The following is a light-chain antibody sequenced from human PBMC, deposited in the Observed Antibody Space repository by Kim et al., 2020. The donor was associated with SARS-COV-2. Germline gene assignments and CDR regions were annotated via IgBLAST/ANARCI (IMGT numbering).Light chain of an antibody. V-gene: IGKV1-39*01. Sequence: DIQMTQSPSPLSASVGDRVTITCRASQSISTNLNWYQQKSGKAPKLLIYAASSLQGGVPSRFSGSGSGTDFTLTISSLQPEDSATYYCQQSNSTPLTFGGGTKVGIK. J-gene: IGKJ4*01. CDR1: QSISTN. CDR3: QQSNSTPLT. CDR2: AAS.